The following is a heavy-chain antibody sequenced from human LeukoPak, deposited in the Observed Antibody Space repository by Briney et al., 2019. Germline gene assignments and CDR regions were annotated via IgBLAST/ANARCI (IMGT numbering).Heavy chain of an antibody. Sequence: PGGSLRLSCAASGLTFSSYSMNWVRQAPGKGLEWVSSISTSSSFIFYADAVKGRFTISRDNAKNSLYLQMNSLRAEDTAVYYCASAYCGGDCYSSPYYYYGMDVWGQGTTVTVSS. V-gene: IGHV3-21*01. CDR2: ISTSSSFI. CDR1: GLTFSSYS. CDR3: ASAYCGGDCYSSPYYYYGMDV. J-gene: IGHJ6*02. D-gene: IGHD2-21*02.